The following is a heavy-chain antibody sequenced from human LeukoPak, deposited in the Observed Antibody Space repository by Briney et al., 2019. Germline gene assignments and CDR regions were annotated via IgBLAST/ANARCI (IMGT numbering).Heavy chain of an antibody. D-gene: IGHD2-15*01. CDR2: ISWDGGYT. CDR3: AKGGLYSSYLPGDY. CDR1: GFTFDDYA. J-gene: IGHJ4*02. Sequence: GGSLRLSCAASGFTFDDYAMHWVRQAPGKGLEWVSFISWDGGYTYYADSVKGRSTISRDNSKNSLFLQMNNLRAEDTALYYCAKGGLYSSYLPGDYWGQGTLVTVSS. V-gene: IGHV3-43D*03.